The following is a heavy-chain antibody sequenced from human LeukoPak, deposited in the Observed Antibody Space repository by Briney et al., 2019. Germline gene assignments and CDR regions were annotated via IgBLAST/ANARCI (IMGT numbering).Heavy chain of an antibody. Sequence: GGSLRLSCTASGISFRDYAMSWVRQAPARGPEWVSSLRGNDETFYADSVKGRFTLSSDDSSNTVYLHLSNLRCEDTARYYGARARWVSNADAVSCGQGTQGTVSS. CDR1: GISFRDYA. D-gene: IGHD5-24*01. CDR3: ARARWVSNADAVS. CDR2: LRGNDET. J-gene: IGHJ4*02. V-gene: IGHV3-23*01.